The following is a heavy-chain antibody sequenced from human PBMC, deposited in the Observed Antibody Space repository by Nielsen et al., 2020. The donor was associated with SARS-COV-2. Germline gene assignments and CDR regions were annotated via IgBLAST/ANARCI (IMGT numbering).Heavy chain of an antibody. CDR1: GGSISSYY. D-gene: IGHD1-14*01. CDR2: IYYSGST. CDR3: ARPEAGAFDI. J-gene: IGHJ3*02. V-gene: IGHV4-59*13. Sequence: SETLSLTCTVSGGSISSYYWSWIRQPPGKGLEWIGYIYYSGSTNYNPSLKSRVTISVDTSKNQFSLKLSSVTAADTAVYYCARPEAGAFDIWGQGTMVTVSS.